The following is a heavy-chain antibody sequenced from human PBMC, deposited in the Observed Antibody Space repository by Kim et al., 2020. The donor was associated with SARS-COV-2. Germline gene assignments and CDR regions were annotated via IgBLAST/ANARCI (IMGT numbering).Heavy chain of an antibody. CDR3: AKDRWRCGGDCYSGGSYYYYYGMDV. J-gene: IGHJ6*02. D-gene: IGHD2-21*02. CDR1: GFTFSSYG. V-gene: IGHV3-33*06. CDR2: IWYDGSNK. Sequence: GGSLRLSCAASGFTFSSYGMHWVRQAPGKGLEWVAVIWYDGSNKYYADSVKGRFTISRDSSKNTLYLQMNSLRAEDTAVYYCAKDRWRCGGDCYSGGSYYYYYGMDVWGQGTTVTVSS.